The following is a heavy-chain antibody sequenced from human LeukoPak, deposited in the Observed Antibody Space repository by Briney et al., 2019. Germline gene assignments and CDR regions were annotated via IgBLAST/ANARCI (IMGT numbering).Heavy chain of an antibody. D-gene: IGHD3-22*01. CDR2: INHSGST. V-gene: IGHV4-34*01. CDR1: GGSFSGYY. CDR3: AREFRNYDSSGYYYGESGY. J-gene: IGHJ4*02. Sequence: SETLSLTCAVYGGSFSGYYWSWIRQPPGKGLEWIGEINHSGSTNYNPSLKSRVTISVDTSKNQFSLKLSSVTAADTAVYYCAREFRNYDSSGYYYGESGYWGQGTLVTVSS.